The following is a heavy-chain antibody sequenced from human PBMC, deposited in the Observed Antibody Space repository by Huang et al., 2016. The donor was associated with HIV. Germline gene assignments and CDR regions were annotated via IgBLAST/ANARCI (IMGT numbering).Heavy chain of an antibody. CDR1: GFTVNRNY. CDR2: LYHGGKA. CDR3: ARGRYGTPNA. V-gene: IGHV3-53*01. D-gene: IGHD5-18*01. J-gene: IGHJ5*02. Sequence: EVPLVESGGGLVQPGGSLRLSCAACGFTVNRNYMTWVRQAPGKGLEWVSLLYHGGKAHYADSVKGRFTIAGDISQNTVFLQMSSLRVEDTAVYYCARGRYGTPNAWGQGTLVTVSS.